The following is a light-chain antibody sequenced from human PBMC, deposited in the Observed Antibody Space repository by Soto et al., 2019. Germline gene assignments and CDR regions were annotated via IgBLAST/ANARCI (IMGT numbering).Light chain of an antibody. CDR2: GAS. Sequence: EIVLTQSPGTLSLSPGERATLSCRASQSVSSSYLAWYQQKPGQAPRLLISGASRRATGIPDRFSGSGSGTDLNLTISRQEPEESAVYYCQKYGRSTETVGQGTKVEI. CDR1: QSVSSSY. V-gene: IGKV3-20*01. J-gene: IGKJ1*01. CDR3: QKYGRSTET.